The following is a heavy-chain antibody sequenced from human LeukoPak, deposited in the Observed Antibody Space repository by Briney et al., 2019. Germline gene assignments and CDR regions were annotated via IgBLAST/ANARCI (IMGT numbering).Heavy chain of an antibody. D-gene: IGHD4-17*01. Sequence: PSETLSLTCTVSGYSISSGYYWGWIRQPPGKGLEWIGSIYHSGSTSYNPSLKSRVTISVDTSNNQFSLKLSSVTAADTAVYYCARDVIVPGGDRDNWGQGTLVTVSS. CDR3: ARDVIVPGGDRDN. J-gene: IGHJ4*02. V-gene: IGHV4-38-2*02. CDR1: GYSISSGYY. CDR2: IYHSGST.